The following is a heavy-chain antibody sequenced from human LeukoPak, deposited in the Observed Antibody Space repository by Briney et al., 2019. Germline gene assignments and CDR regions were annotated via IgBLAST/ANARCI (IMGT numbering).Heavy chain of an antibody. V-gene: IGHV3-72*01. CDR2: TRSKANSYTT. CDR1: VFVFSDDY. Sequence: PGGSVKLSCAASVFVFSDDYINWVRQAPWKGLEWVGPTRSKANSYTTEYAASVKGRFTISRDDSKNSLYLQMNSLKTEDTAVYYCARVATLTNVREYYFDYWGQGTLVTVSS. CDR3: ARVATLTNVREYYFDY. D-gene: IGHD3-10*01. J-gene: IGHJ4*02.